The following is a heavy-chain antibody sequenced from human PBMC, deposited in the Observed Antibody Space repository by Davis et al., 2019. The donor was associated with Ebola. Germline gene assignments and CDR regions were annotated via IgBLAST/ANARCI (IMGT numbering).Heavy chain of an antibody. CDR2: IIPIFGTA. CDR3: ARVRRVLMVYAAWWYFDL. V-gene: IGHV1-69*13. CDR1: GDTFSSFA. D-gene: IGHD2-8*01. Sequence: SVKVSCKTSGDTFSSFAISWVRQAPGQGLEWMGGIIPIFGTANYAQKFQGRVTITADESTSTAYMELSSLRSEDTAVYYCARVRRVLMVYAAWWYFDLWGRGTLVTVSS. J-gene: IGHJ2*01.